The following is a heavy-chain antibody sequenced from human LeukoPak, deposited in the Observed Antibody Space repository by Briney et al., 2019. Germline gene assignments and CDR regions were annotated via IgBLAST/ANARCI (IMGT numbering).Heavy chain of an antibody. CDR1: VYTFTSYY. Sequence: ASVKVSCKASVYTFTSYYINWVRQAPGQGLEWMGITNPSGGSTSYAQKFQDRVAMTRDTTTSTVYMELSSLRSEDTAVYYCARDGVTDGMDVWGQGTTVTVSS. CDR2: TNPSGGST. J-gene: IGHJ6*02. CDR3: ARDGVTDGMDV. D-gene: IGHD5-18*01. V-gene: IGHV1-46*01.